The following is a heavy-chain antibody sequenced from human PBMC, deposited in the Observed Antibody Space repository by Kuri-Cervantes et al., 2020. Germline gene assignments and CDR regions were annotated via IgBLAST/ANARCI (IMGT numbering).Heavy chain of an antibody. CDR2: ISYDGSNK. D-gene: IGHD3-10*01. CDR1: GFTFSSYG. J-gene: IGHJ6*02. CDR3: ARGRGYYGSGSYGGNYYYYYGIDV. V-gene: IGHV3-30*03. Sequence: GESLKISCVASGFTFSSYGMHWVRQAPGKGLEWVAVISYDGSNKYYADSVKGRFTISRDNAKNSLYLQMNSLRAEDTAVYYCARGRGYYGSGSYGGNYYYYYGIDVWGQGTTVTVSS.